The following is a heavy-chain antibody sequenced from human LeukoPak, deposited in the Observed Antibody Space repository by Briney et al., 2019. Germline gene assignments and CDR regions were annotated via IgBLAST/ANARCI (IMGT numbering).Heavy chain of an antibody. CDR3: ARIDYYDSSGLFDY. Sequence: GGSLRLSCAASGFTFSSYAMSWVRQAPGKGLEWVSAISGSGGSTYYADSVKGRFTISRDNAKNSLYLQMNSLRAEDTAVYYCARIDYYDSSGLFDYWGQGTLVTVSS. CDR2: ISGSGGST. CDR1: GFTFSSYA. V-gene: IGHV3-23*01. J-gene: IGHJ4*02. D-gene: IGHD3-22*01.